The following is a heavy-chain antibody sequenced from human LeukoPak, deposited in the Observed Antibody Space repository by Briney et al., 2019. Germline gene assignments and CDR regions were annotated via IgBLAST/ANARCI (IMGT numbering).Heavy chain of an antibody. V-gene: IGHV1-24*01. J-gene: IGHJ4*02. D-gene: IGHD1-26*01. CDR2: FDPEDGET. CDR3: ARGSGSYRHPPGY. Sequence: ASVKVSCKVSGYTLTELSVHWVRQAPGKGLEWMGGFDPEDGETIYAQKFQGRVTMTRDTSTSTVYMELSSLRSEDTAVYYCARGSGSYRHPPGYWGQGTLVTVSS. CDR1: GYTLTELS.